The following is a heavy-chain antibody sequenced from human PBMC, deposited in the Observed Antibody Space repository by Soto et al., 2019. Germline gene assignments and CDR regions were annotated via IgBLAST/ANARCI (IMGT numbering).Heavy chain of an antibody. V-gene: IGHV1-69*12. CDR1: GGTFSSYA. CDR3: ARLVPAAGYYYGMDV. CDR2: IIPIFGTA. Sequence: QVQLVQSGAEVKKPGSSVKVSCKASGGTFSSYAISWVRQAPGQGLEWMGGIIPIFGTANYAQKFQGRVTITADESRSTAYIGLSRLRSEDTAVYYCARLVPAAGYYYGMDVWGQGTTVTVSS. D-gene: IGHD2-2*01. J-gene: IGHJ6*02.